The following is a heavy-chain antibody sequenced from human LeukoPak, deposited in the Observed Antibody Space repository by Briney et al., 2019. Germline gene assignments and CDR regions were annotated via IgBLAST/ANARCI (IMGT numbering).Heavy chain of an antibody. CDR1: GYSFTSHW. CDR3: ARAFYSSGFFFDY. D-gene: IGHD6-19*01. J-gene: IGHJ4*02. V-gene: IGHV5-51*01. CDR2: IYPGDSDT. Sequence: GESLKISCKGSGYSFTSHWIGWVRQMPGKGLEWMGIIYPGDSDTRYSPSFQGQVTISADKSINTAYLQWSSLKASDTAMYYCARAFYSSGFFFDYWGQGTLATASS.